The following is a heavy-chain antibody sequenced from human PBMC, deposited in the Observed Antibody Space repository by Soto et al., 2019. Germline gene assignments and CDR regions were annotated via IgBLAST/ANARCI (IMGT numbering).Heavy chain of an antibody. CDR1: GFIFSSYG. J-gene: IGHJ5*02. V-gene: IGHV3-30*18. CDR2: ISYDGSNE. D-gene: IGHD1-26*01. CDR3: AKDRGGSNPNNWFDP. Sequence: QVQLVESRGGVVQPVMSLTLSCAASGFIFSSYGMHWVRQAPGKGLEWVAVISYDGSNEYYADSVKGRFTISRDNSKNTLYLQMSSLSPEDTAVYYCAKDRGGSNPNNWFDPWGQGTLVTVSS.